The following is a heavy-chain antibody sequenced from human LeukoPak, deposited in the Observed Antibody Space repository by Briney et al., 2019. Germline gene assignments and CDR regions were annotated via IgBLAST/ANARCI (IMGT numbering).Heavy chain of an antibody. CDR2: ISSSSSYI. CDR3: ASSDWYHYFDY. Sequence: GGSLRLSCAASGFTFSSYSMNWVRQAPGKGLEWVSSISSSSSYIYYADSVNGRFTISRDNAKNSLFLQMNSLRAEDTAVYYCASSDWYHYFDYWGQGTLVTVSS. V-gene: IGHV3-21*01. D-gene: IGHD2-21*02. J-gene: IGHJ4*02. CDR1: GFTFSSYS.